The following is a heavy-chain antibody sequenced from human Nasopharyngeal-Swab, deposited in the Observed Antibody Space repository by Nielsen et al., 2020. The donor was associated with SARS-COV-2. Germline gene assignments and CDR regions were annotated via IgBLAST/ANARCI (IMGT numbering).Heavy chain of an antibody. CDR3: ARDPPSTGDYYFDH. J-gene: IGHJ4*02. V-gene: IGHV3-7*01. CDR1: GFTFGRYW. CDR2: IQQDGDIT. Sequence: GESLKISCVTSGFTFGRYWMTWVRQAPGKGLEWVANIQQDGDITYYLESVKGRFTISRDNAKNSLYLQMNSLRAEDTAVYFCARDPPSTGDYYFDHWGQGTLATVSS. D-gene: IGHD7-27*01.